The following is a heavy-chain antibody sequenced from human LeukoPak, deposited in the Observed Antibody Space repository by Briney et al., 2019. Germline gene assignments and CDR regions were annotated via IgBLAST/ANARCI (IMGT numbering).Heavy chain of an antibody. Sequence: GGSLRLSCAASGFTFSSCAMSWVRQAPGKGLEWVSGISDSGVTTYHADSVKGRFTISRDNSKNTLCLQMNSLRAEDTALYYCAKSRGQYGDYLFYYYGMDVWGQGTTVTVSS. CDR2: ISDSGVTT. CDR3: AKSRGQYGDYLFYYYGMDV. V-gene: IGHV3-23*01. J-gene: IGHJ6*02. CDR1: GFTFSSCA. D-gene: IGHD4-17*01.